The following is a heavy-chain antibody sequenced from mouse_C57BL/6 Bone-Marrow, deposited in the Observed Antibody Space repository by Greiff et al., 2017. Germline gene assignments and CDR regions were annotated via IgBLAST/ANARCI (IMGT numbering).Heavy chain of an antibody. CDR2: IDPANGNT. V-gene: IGHV14-3*01. J-gene: IGHJ4*01. CDR3: ASDNYAMDY. Sequence: VHVQQSVAELVRPGASVKLSCTASGFTFKNTYMHWVKQRPGQGLEWIGRIDPANGNTNYAAQFKGKATITADTSSNTAYLQLSSLTSEDPAIYYCASDNYAMDYWGQGTPVTVSA. CDR1: GFTFKNTY.